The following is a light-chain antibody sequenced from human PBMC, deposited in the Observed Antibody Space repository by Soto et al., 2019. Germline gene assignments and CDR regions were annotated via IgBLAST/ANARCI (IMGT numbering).Light chain of an antibody. Sequence: DIQMTQSPSSVSASVGDRVTITCRSSEDISTWLAWYQQQPGKAPKLLIYAASSLQSGVPSRFSGSGSGTDFTLTISSLQPEDFATYYCQHADSFPLITFGQGTRLEI. CDR2: AAS. CDR1: EDISTW. J-gene: IGKJ5*01. CDR3: QHADSFPLIT. V-gene: IGKV1-12*01.